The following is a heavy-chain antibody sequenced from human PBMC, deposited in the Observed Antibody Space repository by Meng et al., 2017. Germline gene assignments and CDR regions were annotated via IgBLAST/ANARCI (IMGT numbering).Heavy chain of an antibody. Sequence: QLGETGGGLIQPGGSLRLSCAASGFTVSSNYMSWVRQAPGKGLEWVAVISYDGSNKYYADSVKGRFTISRDNSKNTLYLQMNSLRAEDTAVYYCAHFDYWGQGTLVTVSS. V-gene: IGHV3-30*01. CDR3: AHFDY. J-gene: IGHJ4*02. CDR2: ISYDGSNK. CDR1: GFTVSSNY.